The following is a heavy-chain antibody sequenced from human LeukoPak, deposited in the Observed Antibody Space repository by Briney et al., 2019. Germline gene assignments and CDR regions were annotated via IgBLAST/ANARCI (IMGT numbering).Heavy chain of an antibody. V-gene: IGHV1-69*01. D-gene: IGHD3-22*01. J-gene: IGHJ4*02. CDR1: GGTFSRFT. Sequence: ASVKVSCKASGGTFSRFTISWVRQAPGQGFEWMGGITPIFGTANFAQRFQGRVSITADESTSTAFMELSSLRSEDTAVYYCAREWGLESSGYYYAYWGQGTLVTVSS. CDR3: AREWGLESSGYYYAY. CDR2: ITPIFGTA.